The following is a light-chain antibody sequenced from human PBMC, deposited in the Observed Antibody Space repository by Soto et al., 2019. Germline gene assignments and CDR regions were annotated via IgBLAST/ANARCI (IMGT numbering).Light chain of an antibody. J-gene: IGKJ2*01. CDR1: QSVSSY. V-gene: IGKV3-11*01. Sequence: EIVLTQSPATLSLSPGERATLSCRASQSVSSYLAWYQQKPGQAPRLLIYDASNRATGIPARSSGSGSGTDFTLTISSLEPEDFAVYYCQQPYTFGHGTKLEIK. CDR3: QQPYT. CDR2: DAS.